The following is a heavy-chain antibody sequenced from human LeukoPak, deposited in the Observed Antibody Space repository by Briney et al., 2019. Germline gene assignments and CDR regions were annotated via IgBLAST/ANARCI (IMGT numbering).Heavy chain of an antibody. V-gene: IGHV4-39*01. CDR3: ARQLPTAAADTRGYFDY. J-gene: IGHJ4*01. CDR1: AGSISNGDYY. Sequence: SETLSLTCSVSAGSISNGDYYWGWIRQAPGKGLEWIGCIFYGESTHYNPSLKSRATISVDTSQNQFSLKLPSVTAADAAIYYCARQLPTAAADTRGYFDYWGQGTVVTVSS. D-gene: IGHD6-25*01. CDR2: IFYGEST.